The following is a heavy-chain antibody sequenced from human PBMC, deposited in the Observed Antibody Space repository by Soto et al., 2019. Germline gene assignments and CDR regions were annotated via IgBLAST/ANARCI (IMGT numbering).Heavy chain of an antibody. J-gene: IGHJ6*02. Sequence: ASVKVSCKASGYTCINFGIRWVRQAPGQGLEWMGWISGDNGNTNYARKFQGRVALTTDTSTNTAYMELRSLRFDDTAVYYCARERVAEAGTTLDYYYPGMDVWGQGTTVTVSS. CDR2: ISGDNGNT. CDR1: GYTCINFG. D-gene: IGHD6-19*01. CDR3: ARERVAEAGTTLDYYYPGMDV. V-gene: IGHV1-18*04.